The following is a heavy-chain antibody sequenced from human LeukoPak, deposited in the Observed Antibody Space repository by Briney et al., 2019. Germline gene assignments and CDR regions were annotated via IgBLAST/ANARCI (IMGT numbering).Heavy chain of an antibody. V-gene: IGHV3-7*01. Sequence: PGGSLRLSCAASGFTFSSYWMSWVRQAPGKGLEWVANIKQDGSEKYYVDSVKGRFTISRDNAKNSLYLQMNSLRAEDTAVYYCAKDDAGSYSHFDYWGQGTLVTVSS. J-gene: IGHJ4*02. CDR3: AKDDAGSYSHFDY. CDR1: GFTFSSYW. D-gene: IGHD1-26*01. CDR2: IKQDGSEK.